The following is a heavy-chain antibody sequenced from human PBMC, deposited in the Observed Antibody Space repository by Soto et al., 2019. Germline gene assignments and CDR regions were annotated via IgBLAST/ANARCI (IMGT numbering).Heavy chain of an antibody. V-gene: IGHV4-34*01. J-gene: IGHJ5*02. D-gene: IGHD3-10*01. Sequence: QVQLQQWGAGLLKPSETLSLTCAVYGGSFSGYYWSWIRQPPGKGLEWIGEINHSGSTNYNPSLKSRVTISVDTSKNQFSLKLSSVTAADTAVYYCARKGYYGSGSYFWFDPRGQGTLVTVSS. CDR2: INHSGST. CDR3: ARKGYYGSGSYFWFDP. CDR1: GGSFSGYY.